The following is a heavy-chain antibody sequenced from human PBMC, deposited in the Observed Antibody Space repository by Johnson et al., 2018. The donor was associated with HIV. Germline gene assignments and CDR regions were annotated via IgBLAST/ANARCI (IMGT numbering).Heavy chain of an antibody. J-gene: IGHJ3*02. V-gene: IGHV3-30-3*01. CDR3: AKDRSRLHDAFDI. D-gene: IGHD2-2*01. CDR1: GFTFSSYA. Sequence: QVQLVESGGGVVQPGRSLRLSCAASGFTFSSYAMHWVRQAPGKGLEWVAVISYDGSNKYYADSAQGRFTISRDTSKNTPYLQMNTLGAEDTAVYYCAKDRSRLHDAFDIWGQGTMVTVSS. CDR2: ISYDGSNK.